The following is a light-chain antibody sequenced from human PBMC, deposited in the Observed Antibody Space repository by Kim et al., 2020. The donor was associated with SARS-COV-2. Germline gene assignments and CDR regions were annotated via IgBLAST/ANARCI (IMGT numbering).Light chain of an antibody. CDR3: QSFDNSLSGWV. J-gene: IGLJ3*02. Sequence: QSVLTQPPSVSGAPGQRVTISCTGSSSNIGAGHDVHWYQQLPGTAPKLLIFGNSDRPSGVPDRFSGSKSGTSASLAITGLQAEDEADYYCQSFDNSLSGWVFGGGTQLTVL. V-gene: IGLV1-40*01. CDR2: GNS. CDR1: SSNIGAGHD.